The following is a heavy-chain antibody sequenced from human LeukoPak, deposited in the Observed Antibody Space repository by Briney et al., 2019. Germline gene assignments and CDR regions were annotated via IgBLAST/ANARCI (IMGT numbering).Heavy chain of an antibody. J-gene: IGHJ4*02. D-gene: IGHD1-26*01. Sequence: SETLSLTCTVSGGSISSSSYYWGWIRQPPGKGLEWIGYIYYSGSTNYNPSLKSRVTISVDTSKNQFSLKLSSVTAADRAVYYCARVRGSYYGGNYFDYWGQGTLVTVSS. CDR2: IYYSGST. CDR3: ARVRGSYYGGNYFDY. CDR1: GGSISSSSYY. V-gene: IGHV4-61*05.